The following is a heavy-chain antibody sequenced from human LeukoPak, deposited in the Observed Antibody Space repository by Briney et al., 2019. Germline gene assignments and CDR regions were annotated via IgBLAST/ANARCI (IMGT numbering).Heavy chain of an antibody. J-gene: IGHJ4*02. CDR2: IKEDGTEK. Sequence: GGSLRLSCAASGFTISDFWMTWVRQAPGKGLEWVANIKEDGTEKHLVDSVKGRFTISRDNTKNLLYLQMNSLRGDDTATYYCVRESRPGGAMGLYHNFDYWGQGILVTVSS. CDR3: VRESRPGGAMGLYHNFDY. V-gene: IGHV3-7*01. CDR1: GFTISDFW. D-gene: IGHD3-16*01.